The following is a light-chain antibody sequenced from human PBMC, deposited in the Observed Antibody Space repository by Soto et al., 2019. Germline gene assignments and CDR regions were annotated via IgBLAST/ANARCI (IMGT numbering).Light chain of an antibody. CDR3: ASYTGSSTYL. V-gene: IGLV2-14*03. Sequence: QSALTPPASMSGSPGQSIPISCTGTSGDVGFYDFVSWYLQHPGKVPRLIIYGVTKRPSGVSHRFSGSKSGNTASLTISGLQVEDEADYSCASYTGSSTYLFGGGTKVTVL. CDR2: GVT. J-gene: IGLJ3*02. CDR1: SGDVGFYDF.